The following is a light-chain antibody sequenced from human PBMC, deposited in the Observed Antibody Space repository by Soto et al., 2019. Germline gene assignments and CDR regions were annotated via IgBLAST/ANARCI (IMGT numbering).Light chain of an antibody. J-gene: IGKJ5*01. V-gene: IGKV3-20*01. CDR1: QSVSSEK. CDR2: GAS. Sequence: EIVLTQSPGTLSLSPGERASLSCRASQSVSSEKLAWYQQKPGQAPRLLIFGASGRATGIPERFSGSGSGTDFSLTISRLEPEDFAVYYCQQHGDSPITFGQGTRLEI. CDR3: QQHGDSPIT.